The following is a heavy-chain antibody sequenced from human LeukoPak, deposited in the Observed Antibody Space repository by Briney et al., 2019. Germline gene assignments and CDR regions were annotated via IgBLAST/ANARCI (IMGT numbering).Heavy chain of an antibody. J-gene: IGHJ3*02. D-gene: IGHD2-8*02. V-gene: IGHV4-61*05. CDR2: IHYSGST. Sequence: KPSETLSLTCTVSGGSISSSSYYWSWIRQPPGRGLGWIGYIHYSGSTNYNPSLKSRVTISVDTSENQFSLKMTSVTAADTAVYYCARQGPGGRAFDIWGQGTTVTVSS. CDR3: ARQGPGGRAFDI. CDR1: GGSISSSSYY.